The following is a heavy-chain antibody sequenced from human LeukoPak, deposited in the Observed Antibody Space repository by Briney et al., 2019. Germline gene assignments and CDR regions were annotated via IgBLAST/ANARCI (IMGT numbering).Heavy chain of an antibody. Sequence: GGSLRLSCAASGFTFDYYWMHWVRQAPGKGLMWVSRINTDGSNTHYADSVKGRFTISRDNAKNTLYLQMNSLSAEDTAVYYCEKDLGGSGDYRPYWGQGSVVTVSS. V-gene: IGHV3-74*01. CDR2: INTDGSNT. CDR3: EKDLGGSGDYRPY. D-gene: IGHD2-21*02. J-gene: IGHJ4*02. CDR1: GFTFDYYW.